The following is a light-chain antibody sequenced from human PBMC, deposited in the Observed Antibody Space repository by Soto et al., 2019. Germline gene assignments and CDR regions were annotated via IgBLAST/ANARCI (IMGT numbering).Light chain of an antibody. J-gene: IGKJ4*01. Sequence: EIVLTQSPGTLSLSPGERATLSCRASQSVSSSYLAWYQQTPGKAPRLLIYGASSRATGIPDRFSGSGSGTYFTLTISRLEPEDFAVYYCQQFLTFGGGTKVEIK. CDR1: QSVSSSY. CDR3: QQFLT. V-gene: IGKV3-20*01. CDR2: GAS.